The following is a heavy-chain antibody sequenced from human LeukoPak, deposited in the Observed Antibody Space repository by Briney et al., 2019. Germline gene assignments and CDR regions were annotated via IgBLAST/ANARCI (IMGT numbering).Heavy chain of an antibody. CDR1: GYSFTNYW. D-gene: IGHD3-10*01. CDR3: VGDPLLSHPGQFDY. V-gene: IGHV5-51*01. Sequence: GESLKISCTGSGYSFTNYWIAWVRQKPGKGLEWMGVIYPGDSDTKYSPSFQGQVTFSADKSISTAYLQWNSLKALDTAMYYCVGDPLLSHPGQFDYWGQGTLVTVSS. CDR2: IYPGDSDT. J-gene: IGHJ4*02.